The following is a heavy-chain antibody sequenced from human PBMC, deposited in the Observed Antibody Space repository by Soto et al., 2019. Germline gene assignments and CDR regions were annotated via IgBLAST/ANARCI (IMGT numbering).Heavy chain of an antibody. CDR2: IIPILGIA. D-gene: IGHD3-22*01. V-gene: IGHV1-69*02. Sequence: QVQLVQSGAEVKKPGSSVKVSCKASGGTFSSYTISWVRQAPGQGLEWMGRIIPILGIANYAQKFQGRVTTTADXXTXTXXMELSSLRSEDTAVYYCARPASRDYYDSSGYGMDVWGQGTTVTVSS. J-gene: IGHJ6*02. CDR1: GGTFSSYT. CDR3: ARPASRDYYDSSGYGMDV.